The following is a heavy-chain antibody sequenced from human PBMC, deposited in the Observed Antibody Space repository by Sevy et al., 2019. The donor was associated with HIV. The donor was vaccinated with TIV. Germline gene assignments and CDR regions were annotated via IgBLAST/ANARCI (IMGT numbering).Heavy chain of an antibody. V-gene: IGHV4-59*12. CDR1: GGAISNYY. CDR3: ARGTYSYGYWREFDN. J-gene: IGHJ4*02. Sequence: SETLSLTCTVSGGAISNYYWSWIRQPPGKGVGWIGYIYYSGTTNYNPSLKTRVTISVDTSNNQFSLKLTSVTAADTAVYYCARGTYSYGYWREFDNWGQGTLVTVSS. CDR2: IYYSGTT. D-gene: IGHD5-18*01.